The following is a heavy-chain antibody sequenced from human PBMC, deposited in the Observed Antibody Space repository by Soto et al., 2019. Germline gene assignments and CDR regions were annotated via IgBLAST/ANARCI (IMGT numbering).Heavy chain of an antibody. D-gene: IGHD3-16*01. V-gene: IGHV1-18*01. CDR1: GYTFTSYG. J-gene: IGHJ6*02. CDR2: INGYTGNT. Sequence: ASVKVSCKASGYTFTSYGLSWVRQAPGQGLEWMGWINGYTGNTNCAQKFQGRVTMTTDTSTNTAYLDLWTLISDDTAVYYCARSWVTGKGGIDVWGQGTTVTVSS. CDR3: ARSWVTGKGGIDV.